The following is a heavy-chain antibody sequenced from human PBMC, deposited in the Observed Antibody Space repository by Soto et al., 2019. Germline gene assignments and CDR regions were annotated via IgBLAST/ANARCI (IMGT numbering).Heavy chain of an antibody. CDR3: ARLSSGWEYEYYFDY. CDR2: IWYDGSNK. V-gene: IGHV3-33*01. Sequence: QVQLVESGGGVVQPGRSLRLSCAASGFTFSSYGMHWVRQAPGKGLEWVAVIWYDGSNKYYADSVKGRFTISRDNSKNTLYLQMNRLRAEDTAVYYCARLSSGWEYEYYFDYWGQGTLVTVSS. CDR1: GFTFSSYG. D-gene: IGHD6-19*01. J-gene: IGHJ4*02.